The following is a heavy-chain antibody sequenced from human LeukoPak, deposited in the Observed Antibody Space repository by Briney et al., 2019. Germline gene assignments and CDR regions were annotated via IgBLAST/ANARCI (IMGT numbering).Heavy chain of an antibody. Sequence: GGSLRLSCAASGFTFDDYGMSWVRQAPGKGLEWVSGINWNGGSTGYADSVKGRFTIARDNSKNTLYLQMNSLRAEDTAVYFCAKGRGWLQFFDYWGQGTLVTVSS. CDR1: GFTFDDYG. CDR3: AKGRGWLQFFDY. J-gene: IGHJ4*02. D-gene: IGHD5-24*01. CDR2: INWNGGST. V-gene: IGHV3-20*04.